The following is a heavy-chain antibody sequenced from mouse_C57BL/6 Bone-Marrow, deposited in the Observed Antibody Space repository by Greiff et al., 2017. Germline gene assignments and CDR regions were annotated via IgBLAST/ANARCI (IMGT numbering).Heavy chain of an antibody. J-gene: IGHJ1*03. CDR1: GYTFTSYG. Sequence: LVESGAELARPGASVKLSCKASGYTFTSYGISWVKQRTGQGLEWIGEIYPRSGNTYYNEKFKGKATLTVEKSSSTVYLELSRLTSDDSAVYYCAIIYDGYYWYFDVWGTGTTVTVSS. CDR3: AIIYDGYYWYFDV. CDR2: IYPRSGNT. D-gene: IGHD2-3*01. V-gene: IGHV1-81*01.